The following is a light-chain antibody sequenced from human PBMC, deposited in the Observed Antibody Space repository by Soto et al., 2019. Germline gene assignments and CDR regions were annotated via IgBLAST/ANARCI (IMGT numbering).Light chain of an antibody. CDR1: QSVSSC. CDR2: DAS. V-gene: IGKV3-11*01. CDR3: QQRSDWPLT. Sequence: TQSPSTLSASVGDRVTITCRASQSVSSCLAWYQQKPGLAPRLLIYDASTRAAGIPARFSGSGSGTDFTLTISSLEPDDFAVYYCQQRSDWPLTFGGGTKVDIK. J-gene: IGKJ4*01.